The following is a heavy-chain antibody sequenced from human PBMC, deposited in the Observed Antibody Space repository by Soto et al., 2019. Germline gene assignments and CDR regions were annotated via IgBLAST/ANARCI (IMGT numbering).Heavy chain of an antibody. J-gene: IGHJ4*02. D-gene: IGHD4-17*01. Sequence: ASVKVSCKASGGTFSSYTISWVRQAPGQGLEWMGRIIPILGIANYAQKFQGRVTITADKSTSTAYMELSSLRSEDTAVYHCARSSIDYGDLRYWGQGTLVTVSS. CDR1: GGTFSSYT. V-gene: IGHV1-69*02. CDR3: ARSSIDYGDLRY. CDR2: IIPILGIA.